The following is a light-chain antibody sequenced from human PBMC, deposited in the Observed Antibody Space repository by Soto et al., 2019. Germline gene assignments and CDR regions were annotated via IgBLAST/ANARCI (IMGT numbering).Light chain of an antibody. Sequence: QSALTQPRSVSGSPGQSVTISCTGTSSDVGGYNYVSWYQQHPGKAPKLMIYDVSKRPSGVPDRFSGSKSGNTASLTISGLQAEDEADYYCCSYAGSDTLEFGGGTKLTVL. J-gene: IGLJ2*01. CDR1: SSDVGGYNY. V-gene: IGLV2-11*01. CDR3: CSYAGSDTLE. CDR2: DVS.